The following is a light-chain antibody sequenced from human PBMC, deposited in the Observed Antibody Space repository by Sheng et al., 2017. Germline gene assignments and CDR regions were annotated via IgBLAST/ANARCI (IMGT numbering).Light chain of an antibody. Sequence: EIVMRQSPATLSMSPGEGATLSCRASQNVNNNLAWYQQRPGQAPRLLIYGASTRATGLPARFSGSGSGTEFTLTISSLQSEDVAVYYCQQYNNWPSLTFGGGTKVEIK. CDR1: QNVNNN. J-gene: IGKJ4*01. V-gene: IGKV3-15*01. CDR2: GAS. CDR3: QQYNNWPSLT.